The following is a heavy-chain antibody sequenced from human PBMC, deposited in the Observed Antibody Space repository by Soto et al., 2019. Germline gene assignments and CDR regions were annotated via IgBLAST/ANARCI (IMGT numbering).Heavy chain of an antibody. J-gene: IGHJ4*02. V-gene: IGHV1-69*06. D-gene: IGHD5-18*01. CDR1: GGTFSSYA. Sequence: ASVKVSCKASGGTFSSYAISWVRQAPGQGLEWMGEIIPVFDTGIYAQKFQGRVTITADKSTNTAYMELSSLRSEDTAVYFCARVGGTGGYTYGLDYWGQGTLVTVSS. CDR3: ARVGGTGGYTYGLDY. CDR2: IIPVFDTG.